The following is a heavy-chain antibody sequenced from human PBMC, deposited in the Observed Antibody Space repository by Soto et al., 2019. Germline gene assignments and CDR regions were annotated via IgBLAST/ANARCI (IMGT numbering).Heavy chain of an antibody. CDR3: ARGFSALDAFDF. CDR2: IRSSSSTI. CDR1: GFTFSSYS. Sequence: GESLKISCAASGFTFSSYSMNWVRQAPGKGLEWGSYIRSSSSTIYYADSVKGRFTISRDNAKNSLYLQMNSLRDEDTAVYYCARGFSALDAFDFWGQGTMVTVSS. J-gene: IGHJ3*01. V-gene: IGHV3-48*02. D-gene: IGHD2-15*01.